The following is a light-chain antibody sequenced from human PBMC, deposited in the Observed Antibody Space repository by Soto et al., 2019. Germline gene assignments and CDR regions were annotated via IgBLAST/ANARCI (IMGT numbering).Light chain of an antibody. Sequence: QSVLTQPPSVSAAPGQKVTISCSGSSSNIGGNSVSWYQQLPGTAPKLLIYDVSERPSGVPDRFSGSKSGNTASLTISGLQAEDEADYYCCSYAGTFYVFGTGTKVTVL. J-gene: IGLJ1*01. CDR3: CSYAGTFYV. CDR2: DVS. CDR1: SSNIGGNS. V-gene: IGLV2-11*01.